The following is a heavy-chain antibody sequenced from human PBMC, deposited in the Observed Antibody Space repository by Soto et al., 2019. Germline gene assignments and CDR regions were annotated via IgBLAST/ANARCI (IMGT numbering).Heavy chain of an antibody. CDR2: IYPGDSDT. Sequence: GESLKISCKGSGYSFTSYWIGWVRQMPGKGLEWMGIIYPGDSDTRYSPSFQGQVTISADKSISTAYLQWSSLKASDTAMYYCARQKGASSGWHDWYFDYWGQGTLVTVSS. D-gene: IGHD6-19*01. V-gene: IGHV5-51*01. CDR1: GYSFTSYW. J-gene: IGHJ4*02. CDR3: ARQKGASSGWHDWYFDY.